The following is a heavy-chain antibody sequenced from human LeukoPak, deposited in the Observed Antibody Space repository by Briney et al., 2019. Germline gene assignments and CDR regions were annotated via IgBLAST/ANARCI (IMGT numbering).Heavy chain of an antibody. CDR1: GGSISSYY. J-gene: IGHJ6*02. V-gene: IGHV4-59*12. CDR2: IYYSGST. Sequence: TSETLSLTCTVSGGSISSYYWSWIRQPPGKGLEWIGYIYYSGSTNYNPSLKSRVTMSVDTSKNQFSLKLSSVTAADTAVYYCARANTAEDYYYYGMDVWGQGTTVTVSS. CDR3: ARANTAEDYYYYGMDV.